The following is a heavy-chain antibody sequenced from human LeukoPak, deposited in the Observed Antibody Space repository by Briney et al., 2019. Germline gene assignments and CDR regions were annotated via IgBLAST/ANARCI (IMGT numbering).Heavy chain of an antibody. J-gene: IGHJ4*02. V-gene: IGHV1-8*03. D-gene: IGHD1/OR15-1a*01. CDR2: MNPNSGNT. CDR3: ARGEQTDY. Sequence: ASXKVSCKASGYTFTSYDINWVRQATGQGLEWMGWMNPNSGNTGYAQKFQGRVTITSNTSISTAYMEPRSLRSEDTAVYYCARGEQTDYWGQGTLVTVSS. CDR1: GYTFTSYD.